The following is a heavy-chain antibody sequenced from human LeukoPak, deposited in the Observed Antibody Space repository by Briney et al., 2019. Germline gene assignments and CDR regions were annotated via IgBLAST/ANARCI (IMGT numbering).Heavy chain of an antibody. J-gene: IGHJ1*01. CDR2: IYYSGST. CDR3: ARHSKYYYDSSGSYVGYFQH. V-gene: IGHV4-39*01. CDR1: GAXISSSRHY. Sequence: SETLSLTCTVSGAXISSSRHYWGWIRQPPGRGLEWIGSIYYSGSTYYNPSLKSRVTISVDTSKNQFSLKLSSVTAADTAVYYCARHSKYYYDSSGSYVGYFQHWGQGTLVTVSS. D-gene: IGHD3-22*01.